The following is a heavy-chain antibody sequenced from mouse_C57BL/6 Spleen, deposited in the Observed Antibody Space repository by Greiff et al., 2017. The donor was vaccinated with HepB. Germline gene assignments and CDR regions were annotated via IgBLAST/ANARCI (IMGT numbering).Heavy chain of an antibody. V-gene: IGHV2-2*01. J-gene: IGHJ1*03. CDR1: GFSLTSYG. CDR3: ARKSSSPYWYFDV. CDR2: IWSGGST. D-gene: IGHD1-1*01. Sequence: VKLMESGPGLVQPSQSLSITCTVSGFSLTSYGVHWVRQSPGKGLEWLGVIWSGGSTDYNAAFISRLSISKDNSKSQVFFKMNSLQADDTAIYYCARKSSSPYWYFDVWGTGTTVTVSS.